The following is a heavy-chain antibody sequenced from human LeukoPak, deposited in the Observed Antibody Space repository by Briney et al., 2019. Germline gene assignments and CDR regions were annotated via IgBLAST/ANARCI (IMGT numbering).Heavy chain of an antibody. CDR3: ASGELQWLVLGY. V-gene: IGHV1-2*02. Sequence: ASVKVSCKASGYTFTSYDINWVRQAPGQGLEWMGWINPNSGGTNYAQKFQGRVTMTRDTSISTAYMELSRLRSDDTAVYYCASGELQWLVLGYWGQGTLVTVSS. CDR2: INPNSGGT. J-gene: IGHJ4*02. CDR1: GYTFTSYD. D-gene: IGHD6-19*01.